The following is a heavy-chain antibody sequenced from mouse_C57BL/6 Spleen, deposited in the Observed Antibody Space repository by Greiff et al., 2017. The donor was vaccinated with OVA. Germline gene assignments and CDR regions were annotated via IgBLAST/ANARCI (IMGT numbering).Heavy chain of an antibody. CDR1: GYTFTDYN. V-gene: IGHV1-18*01. J-gene: IGHJ4*01. Sequence: EVKLVESGPELVKPGASVKIPCKASGYTFTDYNMDWVKQSHGKSLEWIGDINPNNGGTIYNQKFKGKATLTVDKSSSTAYMELRSRTSEDTAVYYCARRGRLYAMDYWGQGTSVTVSS. CDR3: ARRGRLYAMDY. CDR2: INPNNGGT.